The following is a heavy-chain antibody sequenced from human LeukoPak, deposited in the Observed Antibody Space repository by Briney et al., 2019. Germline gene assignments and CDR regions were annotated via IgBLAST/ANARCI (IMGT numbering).Heavy chain of an antibody. J-gene: IGHJ4*02. CDR2: ITNGGTM. D-gene: IGHD2-15*01. Sequence: GGSLRFSCAASGFIFSDYYMSWIRQAPGNGLEWVSYITNGGTMYYADSVKGRFTIARDNAKNSLHLQMNSLRAEDTAVYYCARDRGVVVAAMGYYFDYWGQGTPVTVSS. CDR1: GFIFSDYY. V-gene: IGHV3-11*01. CDR3: ARDRGVVVAAMGYYFDY.